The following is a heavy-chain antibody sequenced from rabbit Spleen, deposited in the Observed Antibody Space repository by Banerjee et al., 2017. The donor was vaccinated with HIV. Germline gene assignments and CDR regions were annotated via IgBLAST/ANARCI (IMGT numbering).Heavy chain of an antibody. D-gene: IGHD8-1*01. Sequence: QSLEESGGGLVKPEGSLTLTCKASGFSFSDRDVMCWVRQAPGKGLEWIACINTATAKAVYASWAKGRFTISRTSSTTVTLQMTSLTAADTATYFCARDTGSSFSTYGMDLWGQGTLVTVS. CDR3: ARDTGSSFSTYGMDL. CDR1: GFSFSDRDV. J-gene: IGHJ6*01. CDR2: INTATAKA. V-gene: IGHV1S40*01.